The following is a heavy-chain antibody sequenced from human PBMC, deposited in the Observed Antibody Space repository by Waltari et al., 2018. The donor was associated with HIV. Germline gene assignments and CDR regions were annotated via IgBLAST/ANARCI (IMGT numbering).Heavy chain of an antibody. Sequence: EVQLVESGGGLVKPGGSLRLSCAASGFTFSTYSMPRVPQAPRKGLEWVSAISSSSTYIYYADSVKGRFTISRDNAKNSLYLQMNSLRAEDTAVYFCARGTYYYDSSGYYDNLPFDYWGQGTLVTVSS. J-gene: IGHJ4*02. CDR2: ISSSSTYI. CDR3: ARGTYYYDSSGYYDNLPFDY. CDR1: GFTFSTYS. V-gene: IGHV3-21*01. D-gene: IGHD3-22*01.